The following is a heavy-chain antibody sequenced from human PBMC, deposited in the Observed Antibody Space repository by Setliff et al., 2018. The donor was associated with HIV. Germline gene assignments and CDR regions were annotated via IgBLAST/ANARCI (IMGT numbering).Heavy chain of an antibody. D-gene: IGHD5-12*01. CDR1: GGSVSDTRSY. V-gene: IGHV4-39*01. Sequence: PSETLSLTCNVSGGSVSDTRSYWGWIRQPPGKGLEWLANVYYSGGTYYNPSLNSRVTMSVDTSRNQFSLKLTSVTAADTALYFCARLGDSGYDFRVYFDYWCQGKLVTVSS. CDR3: ARLGDSGYDFRVYFDY. J-gene: IGHJ4*02. CDR2: VYYSGGT.